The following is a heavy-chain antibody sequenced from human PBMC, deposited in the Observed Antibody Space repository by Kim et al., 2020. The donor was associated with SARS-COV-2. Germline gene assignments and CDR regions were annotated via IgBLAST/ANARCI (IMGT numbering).Heavy chain of an antibody. CDR3: ARVTFKSIAAAVDY. CDR2: INHSGST. J-gene: IGHJ4*02. CDR1: GGSFSGYY. V-gene: IGHV4-34*01. D-gene: IGHD6-13*01. Sequence: SETLSLTCAVYGGSFSGYYWSWIRQPPGKGLEWIGEINHSGSTNYNPSLKSRVTISVDTSKNQFSLKLSSVTAADTAVYYCARVTFKSIAAAVDYWGQGTLVTVSS.